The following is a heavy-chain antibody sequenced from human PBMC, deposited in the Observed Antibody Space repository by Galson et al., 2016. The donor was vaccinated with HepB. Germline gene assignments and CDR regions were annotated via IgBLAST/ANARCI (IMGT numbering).Heavy chain of an antibody. CDR3: APRGRRPGLFLDY. CDR1: GGSFSGYY. V-gene: IGHV4-34*01. D-gene: IGHD3-3*01. Sequence: SETLSLTCAVYGGSFSGYYWSWIRQPPGKGLEWIGEINHSGSTNYNPSLKSRVTISVDTSKNQFSLKLSSVTAADTAVYYCAPRGRRPGLFLDYWGQGTLVTVSS. J-gene: IGHJ4*02. CDR2: INHSGST.